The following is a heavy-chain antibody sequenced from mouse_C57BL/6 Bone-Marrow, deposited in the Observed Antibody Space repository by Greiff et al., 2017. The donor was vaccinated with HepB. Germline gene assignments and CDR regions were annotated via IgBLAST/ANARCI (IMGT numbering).Heavy chain of an antibody. V-gene: IGHV2-5*01. J-gene: IGHJ4*01. D-gene: IGHD2-3*01. CDR1: GFSLTSYG. CDR3: AKRRDGYYGDYAMDY. CDR2: IWRGGST. Sequence: QVQLKESGPGLVQPSQSLSITCTVSGFSLTSYGVHWVRQSPGKGLEWLGVIWRGGSTDYNAAFMSRLSITKDNSKSQVFFKMNSLQADDTAMYYCAKRRDGYYGDYAMDYWGQGTSVTVSS.